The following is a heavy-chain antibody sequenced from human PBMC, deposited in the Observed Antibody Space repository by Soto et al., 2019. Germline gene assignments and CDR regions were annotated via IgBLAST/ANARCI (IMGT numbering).Heavy chain of an antibody. D-gene: IGHD2-8*01. CDR1: GGTFSSYA. Sequence: ASVKVSCKASGGTFSSYAISWVRQAPGQGLEWMGGIIPIFGTANYAQKFQGRVTITADESTSTAYMELSSLRSEDTAVYYCARVMGLINYYGMDVWGQGTTVTVSS. V-gene: IGHV1-69*13. CDR3: ARVMGLINYYGMDV. CDR2: IIPIFGTA. J-gene: IGHJ6*02.